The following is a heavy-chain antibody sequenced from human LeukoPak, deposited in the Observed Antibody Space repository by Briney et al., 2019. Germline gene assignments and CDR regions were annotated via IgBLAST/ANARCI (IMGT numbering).Heavy chain of an antibody. CDR1: GFTLSSYW. D-gene: IGHD2-21*01. Sequence: PGGSLRLSCAASGFTLSSYWMHWVRQVPGKGLVWVSRINGDGRSTSYADSVKGRFTISRDNAKDTLYLQMNSLRAEDTAVYYCARSKYSINWGQGTLVTVSS. V-gene: IGHV3-74*01. CDR2: INGDGRST. CDR3: ARSKYSIN. J-gene: IGHJ4*02.